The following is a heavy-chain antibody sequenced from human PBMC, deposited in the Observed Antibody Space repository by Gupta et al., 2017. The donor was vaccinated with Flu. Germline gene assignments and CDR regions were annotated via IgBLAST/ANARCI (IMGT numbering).Heavy chain of an antibody. J-gene: IGHJ6*03. CDR2: MNPNSGNT. D-gene: IGHD5-18*01. CDR1: GYTFTSYD. Sequence: QVQLVQSGAEVKKPGASVKVSCKASGYTFTSYDINWVRQATGQGLEWMGWMNPNSGNTGYAQKFQGRVTMTRNTSISTAYMELSSLRSEDTAVYYCARVEYSYGFYYYYYMDVWGKGTTVTVSS. V-gene: IGHV1-8*01. CDR3: ARVEYSYGFYYYYYMDV.